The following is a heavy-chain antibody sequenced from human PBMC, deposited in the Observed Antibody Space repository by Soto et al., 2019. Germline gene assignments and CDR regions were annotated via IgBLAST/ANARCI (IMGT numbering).Heavy chain of an antibody. CDR1: GGSINNYY. Sequence: PSETLSLTCSVSGGSINNYYWSCIRQPPGKGLEWIGYIYYSGTTNYNPSLKSRVTISVDTSKNQFSLKLSSVTAADTAVYYCARHRYSYGSYYFDYWGQGTLVTVSS. J-gene: IGHJ4*02. D-gene: IGHD5-18*01. CDR2: IYYSGTT. V-gene: IGHV4-59*08. CDR3: ARHRYSYGSYYFDY.